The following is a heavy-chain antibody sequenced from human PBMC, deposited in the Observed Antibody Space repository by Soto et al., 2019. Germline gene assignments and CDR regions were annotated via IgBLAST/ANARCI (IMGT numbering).Heavy chain of an antibody. J-gene: IGHJ2*01. CDR1: GGSISSYY. D-gene: IGHD4-17*01. CDR2: IYYSGST. V-gene: IGHV4-59*01. CDR3: ARVVSVTTYWYFDL. Sequence: SETLSLTCTVSGGSISSYYWSWIRQPPGKGLEWIGYIYYSGSTNYNPSLKSRVTISVDTSKNQFSLKLSSVTAADTAVYYCARVVSVTTYWYFDLWGRGTLVTVSS.